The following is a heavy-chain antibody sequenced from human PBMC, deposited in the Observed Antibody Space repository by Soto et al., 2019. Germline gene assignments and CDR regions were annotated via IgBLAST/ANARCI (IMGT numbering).Heavy chain of an antibody. Sequence: SETLSLTCAVYGGSFSGYYWSWIRQPPGKGLEWIGEINRSGSTNYNPSLKSRVTISVDTSKNQFSLKLSSVTAADTAVYYCARGRHAHSVWSGYYRGNWFDPWGQGTLVTVYS. D-gene: IGHD3-3*01. CDR2: INRSGST. CDR1: GGSFSGYY. CDR3: ARGRHAHSVWSGYYRGNWFDP. J-gene: IGHJ5*02. V-gene: IGHV4-34*01.